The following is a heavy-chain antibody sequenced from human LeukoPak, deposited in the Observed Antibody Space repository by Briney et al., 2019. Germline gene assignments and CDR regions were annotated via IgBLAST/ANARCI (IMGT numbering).Heavy chain of an antibody. CDR1: GFTFSTYA. J-gene: IGHJ4*02. CDR3: AKGPSGVVVTAIYLDY. V-gene: IGHV3-23*01. CDR2: ISGSGGST. D-gene: IGHD2-21*02. Sequence: PGGSLRLSCAASGFTFSTYAMSWVRQAPGKGLEWVSAISGSGGSTYYADSVKGRFTISRDNSKNTLYLQMNSLRAEDTAVYYCAKGPSGVVVTAIYLDYWGQGTLATVSS.